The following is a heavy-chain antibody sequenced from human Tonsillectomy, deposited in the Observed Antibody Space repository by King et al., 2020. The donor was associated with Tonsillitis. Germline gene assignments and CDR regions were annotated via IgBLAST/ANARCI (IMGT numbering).Heavy chain of an antibody. J-gene: IGHJ4*02. V-gene: IGHV3-21*01. CDR2: ISSSSSYI. D-gene: IGHD6-13*01. CDR1: GFTFSSYS. CDR3: ARGVTHHYSSSWYFDY. Sequence: VQLVESGGGLVKPGGSLRLSCAASGFTFSSYSMNWVRQAPGKGLEWVSSISSSSSYIYYADSVKGRFTISRDNAKKSLYLQMNSLRDEDTAVYYCARGVTHHYSSSWYFDYWGQGTLVTVSS.